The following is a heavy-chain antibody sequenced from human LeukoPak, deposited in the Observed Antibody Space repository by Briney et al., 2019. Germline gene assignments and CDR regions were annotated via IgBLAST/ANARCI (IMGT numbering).Heavy chain of an antibody. V-gene: IGHV4-61*08. J-gene: IGHJ3*02. CDR3: ARSSPLHDAFDI. CDR1: GGSISSGGYY. CDR2: IYYSGST. Sequence: SQTLSLTCTVSGGSISSGGYYWSWICQHPGKGLEWIGYIYYSGSTNYNPSLKSRVTISVDTSKNQFSLKLSSVTAADTAVYYCARSSPLHDAFDIWGQGTMVTVSS.